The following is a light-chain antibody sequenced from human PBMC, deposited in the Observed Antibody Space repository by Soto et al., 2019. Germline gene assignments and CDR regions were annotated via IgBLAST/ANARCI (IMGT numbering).Light chain of an antibody. CDR3: QRRIDWPLT. J-gene: IGKJ4*01. CDR2: DAS. V-gene: IGKV3-11*01. CDR1: QSVSSY. Sequence: IVLTQSPTTLSLSPGERATLSCRASQSVSSYFAWYQQKPGQAPRLLIYDASTRAAGIPARFSGSGSGTDFTLTISSLEPEDFAVYYCQRRIDWPLTFGGGTKVEIK.